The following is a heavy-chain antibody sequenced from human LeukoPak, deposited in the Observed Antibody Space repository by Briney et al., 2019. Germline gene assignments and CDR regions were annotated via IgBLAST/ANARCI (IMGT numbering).Heavy chain of an antibody. CDR3: ARPRFWFGELLEAFDI. CDR2: INPNSGGT. Sequence: EASVKVSCKASGYTFTGYYMHWVRQAPRQGLEWMGWINPNSGGTNYAQKFQGRVTMTRDTSISTAYMELSRLRSDDTAVYYCARPRFWFGELLEAFDIWGQGTMVTVSS. J-gene: IGHJ3*02. D-gene: IGHD3-10*01. V-gene: IGHV1-2*02. CDR1: GYTFTGYY.